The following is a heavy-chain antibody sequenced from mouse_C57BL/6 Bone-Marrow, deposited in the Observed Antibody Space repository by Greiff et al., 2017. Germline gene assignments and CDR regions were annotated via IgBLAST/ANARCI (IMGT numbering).Heavy chain of an antibody. V-gene: IGHV14-4*01. D-gene: IGHD2-4*01. CDR1: GFNIKDDY. J-gene: IGHJ2*01. CDR3: TTGIYYDYDEGDY. CDR2: IDPENGDT. Sequence: VQLKQSGAELVRPGASVKLSCTASGFNIKDDYMHWVKQRPEQGLEWIGWIDPENGDTEYASKCQGKATITADTSSNTAYLQLSSLTSEDTAVYYCTTGIYYDYDEGDYCGQGTTLTVSS.